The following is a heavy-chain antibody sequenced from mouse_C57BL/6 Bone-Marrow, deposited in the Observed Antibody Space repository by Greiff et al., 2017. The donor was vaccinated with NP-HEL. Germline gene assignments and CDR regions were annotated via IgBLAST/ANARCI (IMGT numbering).Heavy chain of an antibody. CDR1: GYTFTSYW. D-gene: IGHD6-5*01. V-gene: IGHV1-64*01. Sequence: QVQLKQSGAELVKPGASVKLSCKASGYTFTSYWMHWVKQRPGQGLEWIGMIHPNSGSTNYNEKFKSKATLTVDKSSSTAYMQLSSLTSEDSAVYYCAREHLGRCLYYYAMDYWGQGTSVTVSS. CDR3: AREHLGRCLYYYAMDY. CDR2: IHPNSGST. J-gene: IGHJ4*01.